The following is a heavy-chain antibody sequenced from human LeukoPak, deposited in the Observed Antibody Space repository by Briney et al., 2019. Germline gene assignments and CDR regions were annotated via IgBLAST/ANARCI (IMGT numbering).Heavy chain of an antibody. D-gene: IGHD2-15*01. CDR3: ARLYCSGGSCYSVDY. Sequence: GGSLRLSCKGSGFTFSFYSMNWVRQAPGKGLEWVSGISGSDSGTYYADSVKGRFTISRDNSRNTLYLQIDSLRAEDTAVYYCARLYCSGGSCYSVDYWGQGTLVTVSS. J-gene: IGHJ4*02. CDR2: ISGSDSGT. CDR1: GFTFSFYS. V-gene: IGHV3-23*01.